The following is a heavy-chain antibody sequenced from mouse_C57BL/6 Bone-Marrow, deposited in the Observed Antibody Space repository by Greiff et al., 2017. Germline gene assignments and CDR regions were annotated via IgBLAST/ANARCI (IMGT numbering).Heavy chain of an antibody. CDR3: ARKGLTGTLFDY. J-gene: IGHJ3*01. CDR1: GYSFTGYY. Sequence: EVQLQQSGPELVKPGASVKISCKASGYSFTGYYMNWVKQSPEKSLEWIGEINPSTGGTTYNQKFKAKATLTVDKSSSTAYMQLKSLTSEDSAVYYCARKGLTGTLFDYWGQGTLVTVSA. V-gene: IGHV1-42*01. D-gene: IGHD4-1*01. CDR2: INPSTGGT.